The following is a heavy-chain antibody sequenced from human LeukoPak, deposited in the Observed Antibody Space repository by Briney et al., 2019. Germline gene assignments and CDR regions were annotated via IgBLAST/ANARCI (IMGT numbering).Heavy chain of an antibody. Sequence: ASVKVSCKASGGTFSSYAISWVRQTPGQGLEWMGGIIPIFGTANYAQKFQGRVTITADESTSTAYMELSSPRSEDTAVYYCARGRRGQLTYNWFDPWGQGTLVTVSS. D-gene: IGHD3-10*01. CDR2: IIPIFGTA. CDR3: ARGRRGQLTYNWFDP. V-gene: IGHV1-69*13. CDR1: GGTFSSYA. J-gene: IGHJ5*02.